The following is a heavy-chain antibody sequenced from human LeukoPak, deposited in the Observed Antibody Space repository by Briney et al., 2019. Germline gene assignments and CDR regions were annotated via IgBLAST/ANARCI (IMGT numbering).Heavy chain of an antibody. CDR2: FDPEDGET. Sequence: ASVKVSCKVSGYTLTELSMHWVRQAPGKGLEWMGGFDPEDGETIYAQKFQGRVTMTADTSTATAYMELSSLRSEDTAVYYCARGGGTLGDYWGQGTLVTVSS. D-gene: IGHD2-15*01. CDR1: GYTLTELS. V-gene: IGHV1-24*01. CDR3: ARGGGTLGDY. J-gene: IGHJ4*02.